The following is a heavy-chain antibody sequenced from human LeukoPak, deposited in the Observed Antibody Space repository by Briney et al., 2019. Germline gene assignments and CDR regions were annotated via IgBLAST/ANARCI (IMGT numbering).Heavy chain of an antibody. CDR1: GFTFSVYG. CDR3: ARASGPFDS. J-gene: IGHJ4*02. D-gene: IGHD3-10*01. CDR2: IWSDGSNK. V-gene: IGHV3-33*01. Sequence: PGGSLRLSCGASGFTFSVYGMHWVRQAPGKGLEWVAVIWSDGSNKYFADSVKGRFTISGDNSKNTLYLQMNSLRAEDTAVYYCARASGPFDSWGQGTLVTVSS.